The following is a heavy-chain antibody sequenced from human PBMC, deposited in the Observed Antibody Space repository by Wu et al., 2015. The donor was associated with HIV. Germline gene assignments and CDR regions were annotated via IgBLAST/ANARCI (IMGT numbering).Heavy chain of an antibody. V-gene: IGHV1-69*12. CDR1: GGTFSSYA. J-gene: IGHJ4*02. CDR2: IIPIFGTA. D-gene: IGHD2-2*02. Sequence: QVQLVQSGAEVKKPGSSVKVSCKASGGTFSSYAISWVRQAPGQGLEWMGGIIPIFGTANYAQKFQGRVTITADESTSTAYMELSSLRSEDTAVYYCASPTAYCSSTSCYTNFDYWGQGTLVTVSS. CDR3: ASPTAYCSSTSCYTNFDY.